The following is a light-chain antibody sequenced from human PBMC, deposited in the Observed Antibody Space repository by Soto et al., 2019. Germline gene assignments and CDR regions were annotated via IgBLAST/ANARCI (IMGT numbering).Light chain of an antibody. Sequence: QPVLTQPRSVSGSPGQSVTISCTGTSSDVGGYNYVSWYQQHPGKAPKLMIYDVSKRPSGVPDRFSGSKSGHTASLTISGLQAEDGADYYCCSYAGSYTYVFGTGTKLTVL. CDR1: SSDVGGYNY. V-gene: IGLV2-11*01. CDR3: CSYAGSYTYV. J-gene: IGLJ1*01. CDR2: DVS.